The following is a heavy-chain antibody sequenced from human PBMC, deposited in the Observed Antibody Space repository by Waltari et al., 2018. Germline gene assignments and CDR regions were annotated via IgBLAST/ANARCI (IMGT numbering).Heavy chain of an antibody. CDR1: GYTFTSYD. D-gene: IGHD2-2*01. Sequence: QVQLVQSGAEVKKPGASVKVSCKASGYTFTSYDINWVRQATGQGLEGMGWMNPNSGNTGYAQKFQGRVTMTRNTSISTAYMELSSLRSEDTAVYYCARGPYCSSTSCYGYYYYYMDVWGKGTTVTVSS. CDR3: ARGPYCSSTSCYGYYYYYMDV. CDR2: MNPNSGNT. J-gene: IGHJ6*03. V-gene: IGHV1-8*01.